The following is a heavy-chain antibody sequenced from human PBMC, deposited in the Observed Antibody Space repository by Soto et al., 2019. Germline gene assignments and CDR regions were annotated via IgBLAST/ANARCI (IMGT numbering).Heavy chain of an antibody. J-gene: IGHJ3*02. CDR2: ITSTADTYAT. CDR3: TGSMSFAFDI. V-gene: IGHV3-73*01. Sequence: EVQMVESGGGLVQPGGSLKLSCAASGFGFSDSVMHWVRQVSGKGLEWVGRITSTADTYATAYAASVKGRFTVSRDDSKNTAYLQMNSLKTEDTAVYYCTGSMSFAFDIWGQGTMVHVSS. CDR1: GFGFSDSV.